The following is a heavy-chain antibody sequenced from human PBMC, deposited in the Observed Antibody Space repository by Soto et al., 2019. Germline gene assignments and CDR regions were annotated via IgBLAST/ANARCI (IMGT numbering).Heavy chain of an antibody. CDR3: VRRDGYNLAY. J-gene: IGHJ4*02. V-gene: IGHV3-23*01. D-gene: IGHD5-12*01. CDR2: VTSSGDGK. Sequence: GGSLRLSCIAPGFNFISYHMTWVRQSQGRGLEWVSTVTSSGDGKYYADSVKSRFTISRDNSKNTLFLQINTVRADDTAVYYCVRRDGYNLAYWGQVALVTVSS. CDR1: GFNFISYH.